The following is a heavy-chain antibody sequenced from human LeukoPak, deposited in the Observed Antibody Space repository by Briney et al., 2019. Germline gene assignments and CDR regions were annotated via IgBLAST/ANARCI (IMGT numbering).Heavy chain of an antibody. D-gene: IGHD5/OR15-5a*01. J-gene: IGHJ3*02. Sequence: PGGSLRLSCAASGFTFSSYWMHWVRQAPGKGLVWVSRIKTDGSSTDYADSVKGRFTISRDNAKNTMYLQMNSLRAEDTPVYYCARGVSGTGPDIWGLGTMVTVSS. CDR1: GFTFSSYW. CDR3: ARGVSGTGPDI. V-gene: IGHV3-74*01. CDR2: IKTDGSST.